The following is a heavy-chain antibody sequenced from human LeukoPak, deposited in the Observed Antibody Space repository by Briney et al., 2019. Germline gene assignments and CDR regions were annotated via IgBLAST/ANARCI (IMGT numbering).Heavy chain of an antibody. D-gene: IGHD3-10*01. CDR2: IYYSGST. CDR3: ARDGYYTSGSHTAYFDY. Sequence: SETLSLTCTVSGGSISSSSYYWGWIRQPPGKGLEWIGSIYYSGSTYYNPSLKSRVTISVDTSKNQFSLKLSSVTAADTAVYYCARDGYYTSGSHTAYFDYWGQGTLVTVSS. CDR1: GGSISSSSYY. J-gene: IGHJ4*02. V-gene: IGHV4-39*02.